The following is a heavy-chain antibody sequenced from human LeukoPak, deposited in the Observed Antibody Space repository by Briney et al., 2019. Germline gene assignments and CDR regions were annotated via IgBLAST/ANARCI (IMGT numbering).Heavy chain of an antibody. CDR3: ARGSHGEHDS. D-gene: IGHD4-17*01. CDR1: GFSFRSYG. Sequence: GGSLRLSCAASGFSFRSYGMHWVRQAPGEGLEWVAAIDRSGGSTFYADSVKGRFTISKANSKNTLYLQINSLRVDDTAIYYCARGSHGEHDSWGQGTLVTVSS. J-gene: IGHJ5*01. CDR2: IDRSGGST. V-gene: IGHV3-23*01.